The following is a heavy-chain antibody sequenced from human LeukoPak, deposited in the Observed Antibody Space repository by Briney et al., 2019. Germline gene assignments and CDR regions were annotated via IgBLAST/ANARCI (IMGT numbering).Heavy chain of an antibody. V-gene: IGHV4-34*01. CDR2: INHSGST. CDR1: GGSFSGYY. CDR3: AANRNSSSRCTYDY. Sequence: SETLSLTCAVYGGSFSGYYWSWIRQPPGKGLAWIGEINHSGSTNYNPSLKSRVTISVDTSKNQFSLKLSSVTAADTAVYYCAANRNSSSRCTYDYWGQGTLVTVSS. J-gene: IGHJ4*02. D-gene: IGHD6-13*01.